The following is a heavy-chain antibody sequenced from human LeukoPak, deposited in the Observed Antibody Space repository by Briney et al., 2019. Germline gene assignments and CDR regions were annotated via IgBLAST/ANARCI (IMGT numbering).Heavy chain of an antibody. D-gene: IGHD4-23*01. CDR1: GYTFIGYY. CDR2: INPNSGAT. J-gene: IGHJ4*02. Sequence: ASVKVSCKVSGYTFIGYYIHWVRQAPGQGLEWMGWINPNSGATNYAQKFQGRVTMTRDRSISTAYVELSWLTSDDTAVYYCTRETGGSTLVTLPSDNWGQGTPVTVSS. V-gene: IGHV1-2*02. CDR3: TRETGGSTLVTLPSDN.